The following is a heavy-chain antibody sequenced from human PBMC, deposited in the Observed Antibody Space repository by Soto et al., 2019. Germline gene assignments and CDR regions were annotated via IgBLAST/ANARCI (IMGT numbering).Heavy chain of an antibody. CDR3: ARVSGSYYYGMDV. D-gene: IGHD1-26*01. J-gene: IGHJ6*02. V-gene: IGHV4-4*02. CDR2: IYHSGST. CDR1: GGSISSSNW. Sequence: QVQLQESGPGLVKPSGTLSLTCAVSGGSISSSNWWSWVRQPPGKGLEWIGEIYHSGSTNYNPSLKGRITISGDKSKDQFSLKLSSVAAADTAVYYCARVSGSYYYGMDVWGQGTTVTVSS.